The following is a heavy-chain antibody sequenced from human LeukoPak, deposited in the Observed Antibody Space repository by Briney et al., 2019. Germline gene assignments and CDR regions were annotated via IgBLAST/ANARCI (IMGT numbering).Heavy chain of an antibody. J-gene: IGHJ4*02. V-gene: IGHV3-30*04. Sequence: GGSLRLSCAASGFTFSSYAMHWVRQAPGKGLEWVAVISYDGSNKYYADSVKGRFTISRDNAKSSLYLQMNSLRAEDTAVYYCGRGHWGLDYWGQGALVTVSS. CDR2: ISYDGSNK. CDR1: GFTFSSYA. CDR3: GRGHWGLDY. D-gene: IGHD7-27*01.